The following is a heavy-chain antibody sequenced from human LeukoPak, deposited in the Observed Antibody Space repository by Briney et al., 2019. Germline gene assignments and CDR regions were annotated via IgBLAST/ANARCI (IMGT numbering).Heavy chain of an antibody. Sequence: GGSLRLSCAASGFTFSSHWMHWVRQSPGKGLVWVSRIISDGSTTNYADTVKGRLTISRDNAKHTLYLQRYSLRAEDTAVYYCARGHVPGSDRHWDYWGQGILVTVSS. V-gene: IGHV3-74*01. D-gene: IGHD3-10*01. CDR2: IISDGSTT. CDR3: ARGHVPGSDRHWDY. CDR1: GFTFSSHW. J-gene: IGHJ4*02.